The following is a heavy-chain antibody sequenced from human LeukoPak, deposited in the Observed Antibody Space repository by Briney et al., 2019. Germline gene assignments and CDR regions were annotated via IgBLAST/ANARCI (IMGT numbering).Heavy chain of an antibody. J-gene: IGHJ3*02. CDR1: GYSISSGYY. CDR2: IYYSGST. V-gene: IGHV4-61*01. Sequence: SETLSLTCTVSGYSISSGYYWGWIRQPPGKGLEWIGYIYYSGSTNYNPSLKSRVTISVDTSKNQFSLKLSSVTAADTAVYYCARGDTDAFDIWGQGTMVTVSS. CDR3: ARGDTDAFDI.